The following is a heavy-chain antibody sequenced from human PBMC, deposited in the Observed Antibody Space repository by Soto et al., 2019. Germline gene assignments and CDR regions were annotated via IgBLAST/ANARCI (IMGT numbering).Heavy chain of an antibody. Sequence: GGSLRLSCAASGFTFSSYAMSWVRQAPGKGLEWVSAISGSGGSTYYADSVKGRLTISRDNSKNTLYLQMNSLRAEDTAVYYCAKIKYYDILTGSNWFDPWGQGTLVTVSS. J-gene: IGHJ5*02. CDR3: AKIKYYDILTGSNWFDP. D-gene: IGHD3-9*01. V-gene: IGHV3-23*01. CDR2: ISGSGGST. CDR1: GFTFSSYA.